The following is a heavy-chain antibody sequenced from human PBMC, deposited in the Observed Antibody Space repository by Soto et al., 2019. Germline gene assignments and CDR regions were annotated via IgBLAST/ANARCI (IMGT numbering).Heavy chain of an antibody. J-gene: IGHJ6*02. D-gene: IGHD3-9*01. Sequence: SETLSLTCTVSGGSISSYYWSWIRQPPGKGLEWTGYIYYSGSTNYNPSLKSRVTISVDTSKNQFSLKLSSVTAADTAVYYCAGSYGILTGYRYYYYYGMDVWGQGTTVTVSS. V-gene: IGHV4-59*08. CDR2: IYYSGST. CDR1: GGSISSYY. CDR3: AGSYGILTGYRYYYYYGMDV.